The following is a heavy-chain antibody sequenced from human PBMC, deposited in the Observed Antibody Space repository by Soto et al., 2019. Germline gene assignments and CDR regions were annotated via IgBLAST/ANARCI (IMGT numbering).Heavy chain of an antibody. CDR2: IYSGGST. CDR1: GFTVSSNY. Sequence: EVQLVESGGGLIQPGGSLRLSCAASGFTVSSNYMSWVRQAPGKGLEWVSVIYSGGSTYYADSVKGRFTISRDNSKNTLYLQMNSLRAEDTAVYYCASDFPLRAAAGTDYYYYGMDVWGQGTTVTVSS. D-gene: IGHD6-13*01. V-gene: IGHV3-53*01. J-gene: IGHJ6*02. CDR3: ASDFPLRAAAGTDYYYYGMDV.